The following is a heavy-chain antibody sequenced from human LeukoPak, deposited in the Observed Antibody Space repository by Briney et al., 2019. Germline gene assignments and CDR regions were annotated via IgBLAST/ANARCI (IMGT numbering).Heavy chain of an antibody. V-gene: IGHV3-48*03. CDR3: ATLLWFGEPPPAYYYYGMDV. J-gene: IGHJ6*02. CDR1: GFTFSSYE. D-gene: IGHD3-10*01. CDR2: ISSSGSTI. Sequence: PGGSLRLACAASGFTFSSYEMNWVRQDPGKGLEWVSYISSSGSTIYYADSVKGRFTISRDNAKNSLYLQMNSLRAEDTAVYYCATLLWFGEPPPAYYYYGMDVWGQGTTVTVSS.